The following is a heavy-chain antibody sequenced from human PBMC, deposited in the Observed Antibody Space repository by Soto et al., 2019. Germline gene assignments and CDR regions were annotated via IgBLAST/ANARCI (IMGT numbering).Heavy chain of an antibody. V-gene: IGHV3-21*01. J-gene: IGHJ4*02. D-gene: IGHD2-2*01. CDR2: ISKSDYT. CDR3: AREDSIIIPAVSDF. CDR1: GFAFNNYG. Sequence: PAGSLTLTCTVSGFAFNNYGINWVRQPPGKGMEWVSSISKSDYTYSSDSVKGRFTISRDNAKNSVSLQMNTLIVEDTAVYYCAREDSIIIPAVSDFWGQGTLVTVSS.